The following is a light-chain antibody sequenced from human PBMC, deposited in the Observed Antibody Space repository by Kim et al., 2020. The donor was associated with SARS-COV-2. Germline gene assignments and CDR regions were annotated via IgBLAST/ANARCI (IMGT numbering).Light chain of an antibody. Sequence: SYELTQPPSVSVAPGKTARINCGGNNIGSKSVHWYQQKPGQAPVLVIYYDSDRPSGIPERFSGSNSGNTATLTISRVEAGDEAEYYCQVWESSSDHWVFG. V-gene: IGLV3-21*01. J-gene: IGLJ3*02. CDR2: YDS. CDR3: QVWESSSDHWV. CDR1: NIGSKS.